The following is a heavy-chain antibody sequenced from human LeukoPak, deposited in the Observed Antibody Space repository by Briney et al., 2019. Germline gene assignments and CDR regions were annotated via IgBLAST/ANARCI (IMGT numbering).Heavy chain of an antibody. D-gene: IGHD4-17*01. Sequence: GGSLRLSCAASGFTFSSYEMNWVRQAPGKGLEWVSYISSSGSTIYYADSVKGRFTISRDNAKNSLYLQMNSLRAEDTAVYYCARDEYGDYAYWGQETLVTVSS. J-gene: IGHJ4*02. CDR2: ISSSGSTI. CDR3: ARDEYGDYAY. CDR1: GFTFSSYE. V-gene: IGHV3-48*03.